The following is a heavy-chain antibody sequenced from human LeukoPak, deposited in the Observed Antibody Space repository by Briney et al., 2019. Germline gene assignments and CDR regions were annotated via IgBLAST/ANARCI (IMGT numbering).Heavy chain of an antibody. J-gene: IGHJ6*04. CDR2: IIPMFGTA. V-gene: IGHV1-69*13. Sequence: ASVKVSCKASGGTFSSCAISWVRQAPGQELEWMGDIIPMFGTADNAQKFQGRVTLTADESMSTAYMELSSLRSEDTAVYYCARAGLWFGELLSQYYYYYGMDVWGKGTTVTVSS. D-gene: IGHD3-10*01. CDR1: GGTFSSCA. CDR3: ARAGLWFGELLSQYYYYYGMDV.